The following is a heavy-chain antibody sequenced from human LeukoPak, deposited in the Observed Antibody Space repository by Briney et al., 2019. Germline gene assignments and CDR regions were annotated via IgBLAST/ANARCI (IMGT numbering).Heavy chain of an antibody. V-gene: IGHV1-2*02. Sequence: ASVKVSCKASGYTFTGYYMHWVRRAPGQGLEWMGWINPNSGGTNYAQKFQGRVTMTRDTSISTAYMELSRLRSDDTAVYYCARGRITMVRGVIIYWGQGTLVTVSS. CDR3: ARGRITMVRGVIIY. CDR2: INPNSGGT. J-gene: IGHJ4*02. CDR1: GYTFTGYY. D-gene: IGHD3-10*01.